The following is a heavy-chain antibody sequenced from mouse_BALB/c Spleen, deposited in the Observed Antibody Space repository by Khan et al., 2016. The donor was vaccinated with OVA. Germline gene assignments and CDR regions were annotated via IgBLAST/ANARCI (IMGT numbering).Heavy chain of an antibody. Sequence: QVQLQQPGAELVKPGASVKLSCKASGYTFTSYWMHWVKQRPGQGLEWIGEINPSNGRTNYNEKFKSKATLTVDKSSSTAYMQLCSLTSEDSAVYYCARQITTVVATDYFDYWGQGTTLTVSS. J-gene: IGHJ2*01. CDR3: ARQITTVVATDYFDY. CDR2: INPSNGRT. CDR1: GYTFTSYW. V-gene: IGHV1S81*02. D-gene: IGHD1-1*01.